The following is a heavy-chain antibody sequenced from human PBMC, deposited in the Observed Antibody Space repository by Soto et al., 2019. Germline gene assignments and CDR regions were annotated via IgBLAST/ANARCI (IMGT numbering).Heavy chain of an antibody. CDR1: GYTFTSYD. CDR3: ARAAYSSGWGGYYCDY. V-gene: IGHV1-8*01. Sequence: QVQLVQSGAEVKKPGASVKVSCKASGYTFTSYDINWVRQATGQGLEWMGWMNPNSGNTGYAQKFQGRVTMTRNTSISTDYIELSSLRSEDTAVYYCARAAYSSGWGGYYCDYWGQGTLVTVSS. J-gene: IGHJ4*02. CDR2: MNPNSGNT. D-gene: IGHD6-19*01.